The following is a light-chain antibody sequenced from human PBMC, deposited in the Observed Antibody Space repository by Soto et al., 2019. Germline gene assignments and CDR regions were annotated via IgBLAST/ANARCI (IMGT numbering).Light chain of an antibody. J-gene: IGLJ1*01. CDR1: SSNIGSNT. CDR2: SNT. CDR3: AVWDDRLNRCV. Sequence: QSVLTQPPSVSGTPGQRVTISCSGSSSNIGSNTVNWYRQLPETAPNLLIYSNTQRPSGVPDRFSGSKSGTSASLAISGLESEDEADYYCAVWDDRLNRCVFGTGTKLTVL. V-gene: IGLV1-44*01.